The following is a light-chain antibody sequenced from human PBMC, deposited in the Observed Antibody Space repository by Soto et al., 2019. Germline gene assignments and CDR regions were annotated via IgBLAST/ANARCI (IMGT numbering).Light chain of an antibody. J-gene: IGLJ2*01. CDR2: EDS. CDR3: CSYSGSSLFAL. Sequence: QSVLTQPASVSGSPGQSITISCTGTSSDVGRYNLVSWYQHHPGQAPKLMIYEDSQRPLGVSNRFSGSKSCNTSSLTICGLQGEDEADYYCCSYSGSSLFALFGGGSKRPVL. V-gene: IGLV2-23*02. CDR1: SSDVGRYNL.